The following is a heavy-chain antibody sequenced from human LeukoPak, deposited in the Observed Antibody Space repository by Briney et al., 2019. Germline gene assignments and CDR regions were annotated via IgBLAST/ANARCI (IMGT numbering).Heavy chain of an antibody. CDR3: ARDPEQQVVDLDY. CDR2: IHPNSGGT. J-gene: IGHJ4*02. D-gene: IGHD6-13*01. Sequence: ASVKVSCKASGYTFTGYYIHWVRQAPGQGLEWMGWIHPNSGGTNYAQKFQGRVTMTRDTSSSTAYMELSSLRSDDTAVYYCARDPEQQVVDLDYWGQGTLVTV. V-gene: IGHV1-2*02. CDR1: GYTFTGYY.